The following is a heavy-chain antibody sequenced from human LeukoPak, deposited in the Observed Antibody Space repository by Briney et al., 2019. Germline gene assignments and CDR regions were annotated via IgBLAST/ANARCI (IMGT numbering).Heavy chain of an antibody. CDR2: IHYSGST. CDR3: ARGGGPPSYLDF. CDR1: GGLISSGSYY. Sequence: PSQTLSLTCTVSGGLISSGSYYWSWIRQPPGKGLEWIGYIHYSGSTNYKASLKSRVTISVDTSKNQFSLKMSSVTAADTAVYYCARGGGPPSYLDFWGQGTLVTVS. V-gene: IGHV4-61*01. J-gene: IGHJ4*02. D-gene: IGHD3-16*01.